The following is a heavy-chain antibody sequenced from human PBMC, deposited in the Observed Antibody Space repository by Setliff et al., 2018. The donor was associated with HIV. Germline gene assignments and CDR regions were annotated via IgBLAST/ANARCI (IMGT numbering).Heavy chain of an antibody. V-gene: IGHV4-38-2*01. D-gene: IGHD6-19*01. CDR3: VRGYSSGYFKEDNWFDP. CDR1: GYSMSDNYY. CDR2: VYHSGET. Sequence: SETLSLTCAVSGYSMSDNYYWGWIRQPPEKGLEWIVTVYHSGETYYNPSLKSRVTVSLDTSKNQISLNLTSVTAADTAVYYCVRGYSSGYFKEDNWFDPWGQGALVTVSS. J-gene: IGHJ5*02.